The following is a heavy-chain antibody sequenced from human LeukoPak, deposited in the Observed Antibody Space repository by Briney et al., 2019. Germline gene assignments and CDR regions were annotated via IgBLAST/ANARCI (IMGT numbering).Heavy chain of an antibody. Sequence: GGSLRLSCAASGFTFSSYAMSWVRQAPGKGLEWVSAISGSGGSKYYAESVKGRFTISRDNSKNRLYLQMNSPRAEDTAVYYCAKDLLTMIDLGIDPWGQGTLVTVSS. CDR3: AKDLLTMIDLGIDP. V-gene: IGHV3-23*01. CDR1: GFTFSSYA. D-gene: IGHD3-22*01. CDR2: ISGSGGSK. J-gene: IGHJ5*02.